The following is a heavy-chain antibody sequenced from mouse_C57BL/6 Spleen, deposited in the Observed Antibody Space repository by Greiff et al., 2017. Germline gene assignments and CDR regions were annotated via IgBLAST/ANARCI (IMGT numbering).Heavy chain of an antibody. D-gene: IGHD4-1*01. Sequence: VQLQQSGPELVKPGASVKISCKASGYAFSSSWMNWVKQRPGKGLEWIGRIYPGDGDTNYNGKFKGKATLTADKSSSTAYMQLSSLTSEDSAVYFCAGELGRGGYYFDYWGQGTTLTVSS. CDR2: IYPGDGDT. CDR1: GYAFSSSW. J-gene: IGHJ2*01. V-gene: IGHV1-82*01. CDR3: AGELGRGGYYFDY.